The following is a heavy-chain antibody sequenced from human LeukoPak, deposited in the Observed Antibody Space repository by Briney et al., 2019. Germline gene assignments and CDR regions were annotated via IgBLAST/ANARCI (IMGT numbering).Heavy chain of an antibody. Sequence: GGSLRLSCAASGFTFSSYSMNWVRQAPGQGLEWVSSISSSSSYIYYADSMKGRFTISRDNDKNSLYLQRNSLRPEDTAVYYCARDQQNGYSSGWSFDSWGQGTLVTVSS. CDR3: ARDQQNGYSSGWSFDS. J-gene: IGHJ5*01. CDR2: ISSSSSYI. V-gene: IGHV3-21*01. CDR1: GFTFSSYS. D-gene: IGHD6-19*01.